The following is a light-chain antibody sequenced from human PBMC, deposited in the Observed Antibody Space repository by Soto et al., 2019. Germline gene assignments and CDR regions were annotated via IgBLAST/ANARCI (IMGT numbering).Light chain of an antibody. CDR1: SSDVGGYNY. J-gene: IGLJ1*01. CDR3: SSYTSISTLGV. V-gene: IGLV2-14*01. CDR2: DVS. Sequence: QSVLTQPASVSGSPGQSITISCTGTSSDVGGYNYVSWYQQHPGKAPKLMIYDVSNRPSGVSNRFSGSKSGNTASLTISGLQAEDVADYYCSSYTSISTLGVFGTGTKVT.